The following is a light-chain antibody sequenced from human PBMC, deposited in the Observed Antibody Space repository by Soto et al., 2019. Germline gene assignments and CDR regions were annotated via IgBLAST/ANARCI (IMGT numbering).Light chain of an antibody. CDR3: LQDHGFPLT. CDR1: QDIRAE. V-gene: IGKV1-6*01. J-gene: IGKJ4*01. CDR2: AAS. Sequence: AIQMTQSPSSLSASVGDRVTITCRATQDIRAELGWSQQKPGKAPKLLIYAASSLESEVPSRFSGSGSGTDFTLTISSLQPEDLATYVGLQDHGFPLTFGGGTKVEIK.